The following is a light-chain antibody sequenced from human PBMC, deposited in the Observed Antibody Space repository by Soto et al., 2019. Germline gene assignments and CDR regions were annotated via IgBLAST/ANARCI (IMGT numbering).Light chain of an antibody. CDR2: YDR. CDR1: KIGSKN. CDR3: QVWDTSSDHGV. J-gene: IGLJ1*01. V-gene: IGLV3-21*04. Sequence: SYELTQPPSVSVAPGKTARITCGGNKIGSKNVQWYQQKPGQAPVLVIYYDRDRPSGIPERFSGSNSGNTATLTISRVEAGDEADYHCQVWDTSSDHGVFGTGTKLTVL.